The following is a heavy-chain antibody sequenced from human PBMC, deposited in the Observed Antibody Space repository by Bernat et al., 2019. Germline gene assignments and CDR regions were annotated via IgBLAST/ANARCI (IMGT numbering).Heavy chain of an antibody. D-gene: IGHD5-12*01. V-gene: IGHV1-3*01. Sequence: QVQLVQSGSELKKPGTSVKVSCKASGFTFTTYAIHWVRQAPGQRPEWMGWINADNGDTQYSQNFQVRVTLSRDTSASTAYLEVYSLKSEDTAVYYCARGATMTQYHLDLWGQGTLVTVSS. CDR1: GFTFTTYA. J-gene: IGHJ5*02. CDR2: INADNGDT. CDR3: ARGATMTQYHLDL.